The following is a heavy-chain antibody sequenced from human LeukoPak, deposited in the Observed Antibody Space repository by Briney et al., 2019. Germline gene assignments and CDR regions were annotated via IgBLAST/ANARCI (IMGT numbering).Heavy chain of an antibody. J-gene: IGHJ6*02. D-gene: IGHD3-10*01. Sequence: PSETLSLTCTVSGGSISSYYWSWIRQPPGKGLEWIGYIYYSGSTNYNPSLKSRVTISVDTSKNQISLKLSSVTAADTAVYYCARDSGSGYYYGMDVWGQGTTVTVSS. CDR1: GGSISSYY. V-gene: IGHV4-59*01. CDR2: IYYSGST. CDR3: ARDSGSGYYYGMDV.